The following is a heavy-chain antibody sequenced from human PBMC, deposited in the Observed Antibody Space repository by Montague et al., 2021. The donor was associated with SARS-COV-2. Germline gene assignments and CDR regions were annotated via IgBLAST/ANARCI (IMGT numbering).Heavy chain of an antibody. V-gene: IGHV4-34*01. J-gene: IGHJ4*02. CDR3: ARGAPGY. CDR2: INYSGST. CDR1: GGSFSDYH. D-gene: IGHD1-1*01. Sequence: SETLSLTCAVYGGSFSDYHWTWIRQPPGGGPEWIGQINYSGSTKYNPSLRSRVTISIDTSKNQFSLKLTSVTAADTAVYYCARGAPGYWGQGTLVTVSS.